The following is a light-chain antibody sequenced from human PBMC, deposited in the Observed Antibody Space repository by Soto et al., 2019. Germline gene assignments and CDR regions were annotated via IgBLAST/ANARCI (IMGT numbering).Light chain of an antibody. J-gene: IGKJ1*01. CDR2: DAS. Sequence: DIQMTQSPSTLSASVGDRVTITCRASQSISSWLAWYQQKPGKAPKLLIYDASSLESGGPSRFSGRGSGTEFPLTISSLQPDDFSTYYCQQYNSYWTFGQGTKVEIK. CDR3: QQYNSYWT. CDR1: QSISSW. V-gene: IGKV1-5*01.